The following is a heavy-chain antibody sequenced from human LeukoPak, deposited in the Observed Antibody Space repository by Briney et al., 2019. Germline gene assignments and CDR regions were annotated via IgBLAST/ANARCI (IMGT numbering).Heavy chain of an antibody. Sequence: GGSLRLSCAASGFTFSSYSMNWVRQAPGKGLEWVGQIQSKTDGGTTDYAAPVKGRFTISRDDSKSTPYLQMNSLKTDDTAVYFCATNECDDYIPDSWGQGTLVTVSS. CDR3: ATNECDDYIPDS. CDR1: GFTFSSYS. CDR2: IQSKTDGGTT. V-gene: IGHV3-15*01. J-gene: IGHJ4*02. D-gene: IGHD4-11*01.